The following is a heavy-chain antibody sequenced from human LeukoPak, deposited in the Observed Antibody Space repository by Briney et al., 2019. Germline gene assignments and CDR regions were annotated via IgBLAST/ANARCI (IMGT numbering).Heavy chain of an antibody. CDR1: GFIFSNDA. CDR2: IWFDGSNK. CDR3: VRDPSGSGFAFDS. Sequence: PGGSLRLSCAASGFIFSNDAMHWVRQAPGKGLEWVAFIWFDGSNKHYADSVTGRFTISRDNSEDTLYLQMNSLRAEDTAVYYCVRDPSGSGFAFDSWGQGALVTVSS. V-gene: IGHV3-33*01. J-gene: IGHJ4*02. D-gene: IGHD1-1*01.